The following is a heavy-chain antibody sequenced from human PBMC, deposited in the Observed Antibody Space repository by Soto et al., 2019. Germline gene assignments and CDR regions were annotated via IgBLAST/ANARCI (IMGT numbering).Heavy chain of an antibody. V-gene: IGHV4-59*01. CDR1: GGAISDYH. CDR3: ARAAKDFFDFLSGTTHYGIDV. Sequence: VQLQESGPGLVMPSETLSLTCTVSGGAISDYHWSWIRQPPGESLELIGYISNGGSANYSPSLKSRATTSLDTLKNQFSLTLNSVTAADTAVYDCARAAKDFFDFLSGTTHYGIDVWGQGTTVTVSS. D-gene: IGHD3-3*01. J-gene: IGHJ6*02. CDR2: ISNGGSA.